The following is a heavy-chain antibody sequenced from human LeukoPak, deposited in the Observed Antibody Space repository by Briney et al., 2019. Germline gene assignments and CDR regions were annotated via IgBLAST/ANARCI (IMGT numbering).Heavy chain of an antibody. Sequence: PGGSLRLSCAASGFTFDDYTIHWVRQAPGKGLEWVSLISWDGSKTFYADSVKGRFTISRDNSKNALYLQMNSLRNEDTALYYCAKDMATDLDVDTAIDIWGQGTMVTVSS. CDR1: GFTFDDYT. CDR2: ISWDGSKT. D-gene: IGHD5-18*01. J-gene: IGHJ3*02. CDR3: AKDMATDLDVDTAIDI. V-gene: IGHV3-43*01.